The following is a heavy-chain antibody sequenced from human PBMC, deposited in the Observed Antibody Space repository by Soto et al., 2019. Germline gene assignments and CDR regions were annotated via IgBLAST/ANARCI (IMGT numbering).Heavy chain of an antibody. D-gene: IGHD6-6*01. J-gene: IGHJ4*02. CDR3: ASVEYSSSSLDY. Sequence: SETLSLTCTVSGGSISSYYWSWIRQPPGKGLEWIGYIYYSGSTNYNPSLKSRVTISVDTSKNQFSLKLSSVTAADTAVYYCASVEYSSSSLDYWGQGTLVNVS. V-gene: IGHV4-59*08. CDR2: IYYSGST. CDR1: GGSISSYY.